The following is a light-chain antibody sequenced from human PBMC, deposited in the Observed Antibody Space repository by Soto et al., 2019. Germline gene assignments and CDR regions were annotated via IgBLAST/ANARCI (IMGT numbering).Light chain of an antibody. CDR2: AAS. Sequence: DIQMTQSPSSLSASVGDRVTITGRASQSISSYLNWYQQKPGKAPKLLIYAASSLQSGVPARFSGSGSGTDFTLTIAGLQPEDSAIYFCQQSISAPRTFGGGTKVEIK. CDR1: QSISSY. J-gene: IGKJ4*02. V-gene: IGKV1-39*01. CDR3: QQSISAPRT.